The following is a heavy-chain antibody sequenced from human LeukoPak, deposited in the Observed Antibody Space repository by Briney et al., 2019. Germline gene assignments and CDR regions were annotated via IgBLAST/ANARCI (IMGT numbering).Heavy chain of an antibody. Sequence: GGSLRLFCAASGFTFSSYGMHWVRQAPGKGLEWVAFIRYDGSNKYYTDSVKGRFTISRDNAKNSLYLQMNSLRAEDTAVYYCTRLPLTYYYDSSAEYHDAFDIWGQGTMVTVSS. J-gene: IGHJ3*02. CDR1: GFTFSSYG. V-gene: IGHV3-30*02. CDR2: IRYDGSNK. D-gene: IGHD3-22*01. CDR3: TRLPLTYYYDSSAEYHDAFDI.